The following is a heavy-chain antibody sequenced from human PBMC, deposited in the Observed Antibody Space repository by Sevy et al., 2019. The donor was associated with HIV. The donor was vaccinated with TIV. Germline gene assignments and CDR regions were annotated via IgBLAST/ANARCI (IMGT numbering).Heavy chain of an antibody. J-gene: IGHJ4*02. Sequence: GESLKISCKGSGYSFTKFWIGWARQMPGKGLEWMGIIYPGDSNTRYSPSFQGQVTISADKSISTAYLLWSGLKASDTAMYYCARHVYYYDSSGYYSIDSWGQGTPVTVSS. D-gene: IGHD3-22*01. V-gene: IGHV5-51*01. CDR3: ARHVYYYDSSGYYSIDS. CDR1: GYSFTKFW. CDR2: IYPGDSNT.